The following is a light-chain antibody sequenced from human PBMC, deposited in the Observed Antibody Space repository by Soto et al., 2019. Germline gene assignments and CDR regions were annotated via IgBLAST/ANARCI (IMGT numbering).Light chain of an antibody. V-gene: IGKV1-5*03. CDR3: QQSNNYPWT. CDR1: QSISSW. CDR2: EAS. Sequence: DIQMTQSPSTLSASVGDRVTITCRASQSISSWLAWYQQKPGKAPKLLIYEASNLESGVPSWFSGSGSGTEFTLTISSLQPDDFATYYCQQSNNYPWTFGQGTKVDIK. J-gene: IGKJ1*01.